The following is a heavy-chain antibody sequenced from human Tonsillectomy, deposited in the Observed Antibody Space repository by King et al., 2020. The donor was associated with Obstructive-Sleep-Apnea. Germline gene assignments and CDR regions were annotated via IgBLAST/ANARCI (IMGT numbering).Heavy chain of an antibody. Sequence: VPLQESGPGLVKPSETLSLNCTVSRHSISTGYYWGWIRQSPGKGLQWIGSVYHSGSSYSNPSLKSRVTISVDTSRTQFSLKLTSVTASDTAVYYCATSLYYFDSSGPFDYWGQGTLVTVSS. J-gene: IGHJ4*02. V-gene: IGHV4-38-2*02. CDR3: ATSLYYFDSSGPFDY. D-gene: IGHD3-22*01. CDR1: RHSISTGYY. CDR2: VYHSGSS.